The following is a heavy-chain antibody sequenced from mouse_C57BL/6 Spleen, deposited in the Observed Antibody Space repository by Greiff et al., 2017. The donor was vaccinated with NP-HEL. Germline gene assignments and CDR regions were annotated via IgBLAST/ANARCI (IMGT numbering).Heavy chain of an antibody. Sequence: EVQLQESGPGLVKPSQSLSLTCSVTGYSITSGYYWNWIRQFPGNKLEWMGYISYDGSNNYNPSLKNRISITRDTSKNQFFLKLNSVTTEDTATYYCANDGYYPYYAMDYWGQGTSVTVSS. CDR1: GYSITSGYY. CDR2: ISYDGSN. CDR3: ANDGYYPYYAMDY. V-gene: IGHV3-6*01. D-gene: IGHD2-3*01. J-gene: IGHJ4*01.